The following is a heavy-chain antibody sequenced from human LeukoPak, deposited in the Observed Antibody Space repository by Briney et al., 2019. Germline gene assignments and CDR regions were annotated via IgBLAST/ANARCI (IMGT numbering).Heavy chain of an antibody. CDR3: AKESGGLDP. Sequence: GRSLRLSCAASGFTFDDYAMHWVRQAPGKGLEWVSGISWNSGSIGYADSVKGRFTISRDNAKNSLYLRMNSLRAEDTALYYCAKESGGLDPWGQGTLVTVSS. V-gene: IGHV3-9*01. CDR1: GFTFDDYA. D-gene: IGHD3-10*01. J-gene: IGHJ5*02. CDR2: ISWNSGSI.